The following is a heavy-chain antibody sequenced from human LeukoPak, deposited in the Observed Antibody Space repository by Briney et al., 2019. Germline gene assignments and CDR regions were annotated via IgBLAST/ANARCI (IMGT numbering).Heavy chain of an antibody. J-gene: IGHJ4*02. CDR3: ARDLYGGGSSRFDY. CDR2: IRRDGTEE. Sequence: GGSLRLSCAASGFTFSGYWMTWVRQAPGKGLEWVANIRRDGTEEHYLDSVKGRFTISRDNAKNSLYLQMNSLGAEDTAVYYCARDLYGGGSSRFDYWGQGTLVTVSS. V-gene: IGHV3-7*01. CDR1: GFTFSGYW. D-gene: IGHD1-26*01.